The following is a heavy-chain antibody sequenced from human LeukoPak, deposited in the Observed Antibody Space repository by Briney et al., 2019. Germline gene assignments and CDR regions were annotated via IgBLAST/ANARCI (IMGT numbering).Heavy chain of an antibody. CDR1: GFTFDDYA. J-gene: IGHJ4*02. Sequence: PGGSLRLSCAASGFTFDDYAMHWVRQAPGKGLEWVSGISWNSGSIGYADSVKGRFTISRDNSKNTLYLQMNSLRAEDTAVYYCAREVGDYGDYFDYWGQGTLVTVSS. CDR2: ISWNSGSI. D-gene: IGHD4-17*01. CDR3: AREVGDYGDYFDY. V-gene: IGHV3-9*01.